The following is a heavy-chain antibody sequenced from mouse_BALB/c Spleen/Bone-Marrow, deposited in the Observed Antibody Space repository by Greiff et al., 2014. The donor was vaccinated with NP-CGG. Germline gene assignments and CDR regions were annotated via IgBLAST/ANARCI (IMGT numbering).Heavy chain of an antibody. CDR1: GYTFTSYD. J-gene: IGHJ3*01. Sequence: QVQPKHSGPELAKPGALVKISCKASGYTFTSYDINWVKQRPGQGLEWIGWIYPGDGSTKYNEKFKGKATLTADKSSSTAYMQLSSLTSENSAVYFCARSGDSSGYGFAYWGQGTLVTVSA. D-gene: IGHD3-2*01. V-gene: IGHV1S56*01. CDR3: ARSGDSSGYGFAY. CDR2: IYPGDGST.